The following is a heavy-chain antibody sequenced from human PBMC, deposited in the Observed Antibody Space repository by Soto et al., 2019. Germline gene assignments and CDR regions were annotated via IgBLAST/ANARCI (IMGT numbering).Heavy chain of an antibody. Sequence: SETLSLTCTVSGGSISSSSYYWGWIRQPPGKGLEWIGSIYYSGSTYYNPSLKSRVTISVDTSKNQFSLKLSSVTAADTAVYYCARRGSSWTAPYYYYGMDVWGQGTTVTVSS. CDR3: ARRGSSWTAPYYYYGMDV. CDR1: GGSISSSSYY. CDR2: IYYSGST. J-gene: IGHJ6*02. D-gene: IGHD6-13*01. V-gene: IGHV4-39*01.